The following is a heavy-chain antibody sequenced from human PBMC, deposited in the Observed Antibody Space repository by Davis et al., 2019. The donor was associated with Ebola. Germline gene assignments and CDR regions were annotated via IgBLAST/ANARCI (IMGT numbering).Heavy chain of an antibody. J-gene: IGHJ3*02. D-gene: IGHD2-15*01. CDR3: ARVKGSSNAFDI. CDR2: INPNSGGT. Sequence: ASVQVSCKASGYTFTGYYMHWVRQAPGQGLEWLGWINPNSGGTNYAQKFQGRVTMTRDTSISTAYMELSRLRSDDTAVYYCARVKGSSNAFDIWGQGTMVTVSS. CDR1: GYTFTGYY. V-gene: IGHV1-2*02.